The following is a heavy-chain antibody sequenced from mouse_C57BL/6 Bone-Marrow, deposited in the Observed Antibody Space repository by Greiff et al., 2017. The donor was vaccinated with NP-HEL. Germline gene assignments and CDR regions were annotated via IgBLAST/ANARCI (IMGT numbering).Heavy chain of an antibody. J-gene: IGHJ2*01. Sequence: QVQLQQPGAELVKPGASVKMSCKASGYTFTSYWITWVKQSPGQGLEWIGDIYPGSGSTNYNEKFKSKATLTVDTSSSTTYMHLSSLASEDSAVYYCAREGEKNRFDYWGQGTTLTVSS. CDR2: IYPGSGST. CDR3: AREGEKNRFDY. CDR1: GYTFTSYW. V-gene: IGHV1-55*01.